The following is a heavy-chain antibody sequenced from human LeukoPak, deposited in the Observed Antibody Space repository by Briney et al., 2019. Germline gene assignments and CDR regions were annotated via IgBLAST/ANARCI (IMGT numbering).Heavy chain of an antibody. CDR2: IYVGGSA. CDR1: GFTFSNNY. CDR3: ARLKIDGTHFDY. Sequence: GGSLRLSCAASGFTFSNNYMSWVRQTPGKGLEWVSVIYVGGSAYYADSVKGRFTISGDSSKNTLYLQMNSLRAEDTAVYYCARLKIDGTHFDYWGQGTLVTVSS. D-gene: IGHD3-9*01. J-gene: IGHJ4*02. V-gene: IGHV3-53*01.